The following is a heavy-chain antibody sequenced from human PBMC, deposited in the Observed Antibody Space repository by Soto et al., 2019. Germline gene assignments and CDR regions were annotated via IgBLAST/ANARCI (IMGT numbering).Heavy chain of an antibody. CDR1: GFTFSSYG. CDR2: ISYDGSNK. CDR3: ARFSGITGTRKPYGGGYSYYYGMDV. Sequence: GGSLRLSCAASGFTFSSYGMHWVRQAPGKGLEWVAVISYDGSNKYYADSVKGRFTISRDNSKNTLYLQMNSLRDEEKAVYYSARFSGITGTRKPYGGGYSYYYGMDVWGQGTTVTVSS. D-gene: IGHD1-7*01. V-gene: IGHV3-30*03. J-gene: IGHJ6*02.